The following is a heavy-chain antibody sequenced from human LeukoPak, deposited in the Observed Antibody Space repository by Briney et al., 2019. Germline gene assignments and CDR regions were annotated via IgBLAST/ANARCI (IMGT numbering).Heavy chain of an antibody. CDR1: GFTFSGSS. D-gene: IGHD6-13*01. CDR3: TSATSNYSSSWYYYHGMDV. V-gene: IGHV3-73*01. Sequence: GGSLRLSCAASGFTFSGSSMHWVRQASGKGLEWVGRIRSEPNSYATAYAASVNGRFTISRDDSKNTAYLQMNRLKTEDTAVYYCTSATSNYSSSWYYYHGMDVWGQGTTVTVSS. J-gene: IGHJ6*02. CDR2: IRSEPNSYAT.